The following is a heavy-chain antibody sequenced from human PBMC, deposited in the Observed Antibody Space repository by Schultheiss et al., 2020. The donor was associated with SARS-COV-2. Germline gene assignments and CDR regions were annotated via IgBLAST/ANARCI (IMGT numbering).Heavy chain of an antibody. CDR3: ARTPATTAKSMDH. J-gene: IGHJ4*02. V-gene: IGHV4-38-2*01. Sequence: SETLSLTCAVSGYSISSGYYWSWIRQPPGKGLEWIGYIYYSGSTYYNPSLKSRVTISLDTSKNQFSLKLSSVTAADTAVYYCARTPATTAKSMDHWGQGTLVTVSS. CDR1: GYSISSGYY. CDR2: IYYSGST. D-gene: IGHD4-17*01.